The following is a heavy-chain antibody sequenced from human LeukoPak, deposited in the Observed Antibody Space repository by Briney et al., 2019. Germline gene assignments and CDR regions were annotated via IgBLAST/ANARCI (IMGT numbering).Heavy chain of an antibody. J-gene: IGHJ5*02. CDR3: ARADEIRGYSYGP. CDR2: INPNSGGT. D-gene: IGHD5-18*01. CDR1: GYTSTGYY. Sequence: ASVKVSCKASGYTSTGYYMHWVRQAPGQGLEWMGWINPNSGGTNYAQKFQGRVTMTRDTSISTAYMELSRLRSDDTAVYYCARADEIRGYSYGPWGQGTLVTVSS. V-gene: IGHV1-2*02.